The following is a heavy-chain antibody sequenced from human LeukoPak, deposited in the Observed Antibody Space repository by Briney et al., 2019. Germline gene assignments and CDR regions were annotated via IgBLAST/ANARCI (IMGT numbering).Heavy chain of an antibody. CDR2: ISSSSSTI. J-gene: IGHJ4*02. V-gene: IGHV3-48*01. D-gene: IGHD3-22*01. CDR1: GFTFSSYS. CDR3: ARGTYYYDSSGYAFDY. Sequence: PGGPLRLSCAASGFTFSSYSMNWVRQAPGKGLEWVSYISSSSSTIYYADSVKGRFTISRDNSKNTLYLQMNSLRAEDTAVYYCARGTYYYDSSGYAFDYWGQGTLVTVSS.